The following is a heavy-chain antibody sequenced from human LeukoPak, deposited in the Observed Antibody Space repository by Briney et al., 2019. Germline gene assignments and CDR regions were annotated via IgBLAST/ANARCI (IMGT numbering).Heavy chain of an antibody. CDR1: GYSISSGYY. CDR2: IYHSGST. V-gene: IGHV4-38-2*02. D-gene: IGHD3-22*01. CDR3: ARALDYYDSSGYYSYYYYMDV. J-gene: IGHJ6*03. Sequence: SETPSLTCTVSGYSISSGYYWGWIRQPPGKGLEWIGSIYHSGSTYYNPSLKSRVTISVDTSKNQFSLKVSSVTAADTAVYYCARALDYYDSSGYYSYYYYMDVWGKGTTVTVSS.